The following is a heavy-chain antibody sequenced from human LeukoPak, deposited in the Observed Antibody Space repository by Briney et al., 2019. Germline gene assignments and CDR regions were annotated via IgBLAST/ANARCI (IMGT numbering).Heavy chain of an antibody. CDR1: GGTGYSYA. D-gene: IGHD4-17*01. CDR2: SVPMFGTI. Sequence: SVKVSCKASGGTGYSYAINWGRQAPGQGVEWMGGSVPMFGTINFAPKFQGRVTITADESTSTAYMELTSLKSEDTAVYYCARGTTVTTAVLVPNDAFDIWGQGTMVTVSS. J-gene: IGHJ3*02. CDR3: ARGTTVTTAVLVPNDAFDI. V-gene: IGHV1-69*13.